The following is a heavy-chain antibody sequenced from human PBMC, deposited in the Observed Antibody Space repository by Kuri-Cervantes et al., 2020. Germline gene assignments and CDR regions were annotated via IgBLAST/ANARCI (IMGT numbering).Heavy chain of an antibody. CDR3: ARDGGRLRFLEWSYYYYMDV. Sequence: GESLKISCAASGFTFGTYGMNWVRQAPGKGLEWVSSISSSSSYIYYADSVKGRFTISRDNAKNSLYLQMNSLRAEDTAVYYCARDGGRLRFLEWSYYYYMDVWGKGTTVTVSS. D-gene: IGHD3-3*01. CDR2: ISSSSSYI. CDR1: GFTFGTYG. V-gene: IGHV3-21*01. J-gene: IGHJ6*03.